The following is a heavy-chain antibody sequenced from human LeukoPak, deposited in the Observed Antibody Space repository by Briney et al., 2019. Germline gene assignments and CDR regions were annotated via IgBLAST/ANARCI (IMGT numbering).Heavy chain of an antibody. D-gene: IGHD3-10*01. CDR1: GXSFSNAW. CDR3: ATMIRGEN. Sequence: GGSLRLSCAASGXSFSNAWMNWVRQAPGKGLEWVSYISSSGSNIYYADSVKGRFTISRDNAKNSLYLQMSSLRDEDTAVYYCATMIRGENWGQGTLVSVSS. CDR2: ISSSGSNI. V-gene: IGHV3-48*02. J-gene: IGHJ4*02.